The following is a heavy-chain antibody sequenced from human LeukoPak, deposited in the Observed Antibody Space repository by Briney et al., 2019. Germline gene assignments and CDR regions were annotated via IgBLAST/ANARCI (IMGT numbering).Heavy chain of an antibody. CDR2: IYTSGST. CDR1: GGSISSYY. D-gene: IGHD3-22*01. Sequence: PSETLSLTCTVSGGSISSYYWSWIRQPAGKGLEWIGRIYTSGSTNYNPSLKSRVTMSVDTSKNQFSLKQSSVTAADTAVYYCARIRSFYDSSGFDYWGQGTLVTVSS. J-gene: IGHJ4*02. V-gene: IGHV4-4*07. CDR3: ARIRSFYDSSGFDY.